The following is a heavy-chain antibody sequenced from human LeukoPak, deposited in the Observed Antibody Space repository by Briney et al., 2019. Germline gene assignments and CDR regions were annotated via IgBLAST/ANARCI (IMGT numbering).Heavy chain of an antibody. CDR1: GGSISSGGYY. J-gene: IGHJ3*02. Sequence: KPSETLSLTCTVSGGSISSGGYYWSWIRQHPGKGLEWIGYIYYSGSTDYNPSLKSRFTMSVDTSKNQFSLKLSSVTAADTAVYYCASADYDMAFDIWGQGTMVTVSS. V-gene: IGHV4-31*03. CDR2: IYYSGST. CDR3: ASADYDMAFDI. D-gene: IGHD3-9*01.